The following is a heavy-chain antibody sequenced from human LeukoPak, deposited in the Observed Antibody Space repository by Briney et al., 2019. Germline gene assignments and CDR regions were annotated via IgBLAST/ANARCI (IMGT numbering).Heavy chain of an antibody. V-gene: IGHV1-69*01. CDR2: IIPIFGTA. Sequence: SVKVSCKASGGTFSSYAISSVRQAPGQGLEWMGGIIPIFGTANYAQKFQGRVTITADESTSTAYMELSSLRSEDTAVYYCASSKLREGYGVNYYYYYYMDVWGKGTTVTVSS. J-gene: IGHJ6*03. D-gene: IGHD5-24*01. CDR3: ASSKLREGYGVNYYYYYYMDV. CDR1: GGTFSSYA.